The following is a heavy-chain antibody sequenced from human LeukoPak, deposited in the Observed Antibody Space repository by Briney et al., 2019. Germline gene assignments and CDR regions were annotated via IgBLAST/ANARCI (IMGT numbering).Heavy chain of an antibody. J-gene: IGHJ6*02. CDR1: GGSFSGYY. CDR3: ARGPRYDFWSGPLDYGMDV. CDR2: INHSGST. Sequence: SETLSLTCAVYGGSFSGYYWSWIRQPPGKGLEWIGEINHSGSTNYNPSLKSRVTMSVDTSKNQFSLKLSSVTAADTAVYYCARGPRYDFWSGPLDYGMDVWGQGTTVTVSS. V-gene: IGHV4-34*01. D-gene: IGHD3-3*01.